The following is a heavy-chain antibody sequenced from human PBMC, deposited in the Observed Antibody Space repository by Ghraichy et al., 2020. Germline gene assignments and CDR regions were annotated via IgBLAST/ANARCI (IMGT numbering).Heavy chain of an antibody. V-gene: IGHV3-30*04. J-gene: IGHJ4*02. D-gene: IGHD6-19*01. Sequence: GGSLRLSCAASGFTFSTYAIHWVRQAPGKGLEWVAVISYDGGNKYYSDSVKGRFTISRDNLKNALFLQMDSLRPDDTAIYYCARGRKAVGAFDSWGQGTLVTVSS. CDR3: ARGRKAVGAFDS. CDR2: ISYDGGNK. CDR1: GFTFSTYA.